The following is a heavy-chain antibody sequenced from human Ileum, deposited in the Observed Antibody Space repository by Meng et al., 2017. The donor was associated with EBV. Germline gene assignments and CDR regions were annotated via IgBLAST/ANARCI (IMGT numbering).Heavy chain of an antibody. D-gene: IGHD3-10*01. CDR1: GDTSTSYA. J-gene: IGHJ4*02. CDR2: IVPIFGTG. CDR3: AISSKSGLSYYFDY. V-gene: IGHV1-69*01. Sequence: QVQLVQSGAEVKKPPSTVMVSCMASGDTSTSYAITWVRQAPGQGLEWMGGIVPIFGTGTSAQKFQDRLTITADASTSTAYMELRGLRSEDTAVYYCAISSKSGLSYYFDYWGQGTLVTVSS.